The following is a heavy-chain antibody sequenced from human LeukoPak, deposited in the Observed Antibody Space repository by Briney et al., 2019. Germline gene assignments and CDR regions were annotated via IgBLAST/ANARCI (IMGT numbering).Heavy chain of an antibody. CDR2: INPKTGGT. J-gene: IGHJ5*01. V-gene: IGHV1-2*06. D-gene: IGHD6-13*01. CDR3: ENVPASITAAGNGFGG. Sequence: GASVKVSCKASGYTFTGYYIHWVRQAPGQGLEWMGRINPKTGGTDYAQKFQGRVTTTRDTSITTAYMELSRLTSDDRALYYCENVPASITAAGNGFGGWGHGVLVTVSS. CDR1: GYTFTGYY.